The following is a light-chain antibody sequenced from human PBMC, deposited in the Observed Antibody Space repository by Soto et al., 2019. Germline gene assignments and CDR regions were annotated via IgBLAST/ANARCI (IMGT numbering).Light chain of an antibody. CDR1: QSVSTY. J-gene: IGKJ5*01. V-gene: IGKV3D-15*01. CDR3: QQYHNWPIT. Sequence: DIVLTQSPATLSLSPGERATLSCWASQSVSTYLAWYQQKPGQAPRLLIYDASSRATGIPARFSGSGSGTEFTLTISSLQSEDFAVYYCQQYHNWPITFGQGTRLEIK. CDR2: DAS.